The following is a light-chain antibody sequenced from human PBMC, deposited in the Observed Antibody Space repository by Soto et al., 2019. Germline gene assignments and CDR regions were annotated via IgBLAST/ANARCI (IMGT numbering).Light chain of an antibody. CDR3: SSYTTDISPYV. V-gene: IGLV2-14*01. Sequence: QSVLTQPASVSGSPGQSITISCSGASNVVGNGYDSVSWYQHHPCKAPKLIIYEVVNRPSGVSNRFSGSKSGNTASLTISGPQAEDEADYYCSSYTTDISPYVFGTGTKVTVL. CDR1: SNVVGNGYDS. J-gene: IGLJ1*01. CDR2: EVV.